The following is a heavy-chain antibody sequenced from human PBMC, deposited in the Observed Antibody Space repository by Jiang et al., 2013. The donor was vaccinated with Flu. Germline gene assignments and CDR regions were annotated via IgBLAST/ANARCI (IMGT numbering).Heavy chain of an antibody. V-gene: IGHV3-48*02. CDR1: GFTFSSYS. J-gene: IGHJ4*02. CDR2: ISSSSSTI. Sequence: VQLVESGGGLVQPGGSLRLSCAASGFTFSSYSMNWVRQAPGKGLEWVSYISSSSSTIYYADSVKGRFTISRDNAKNSLYLQMNSLRDEDTAVYYCAREIRYSSGWYEGGHDYWGQGTLVTVSS. D-gene: IGHD6-19*01. CDR3: AREIRYSSGWYEGGHDY.